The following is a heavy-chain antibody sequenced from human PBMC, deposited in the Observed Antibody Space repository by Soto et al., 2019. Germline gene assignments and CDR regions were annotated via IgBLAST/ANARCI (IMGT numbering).Heavy chain of an antibody. CDR3: AKDQGGSWYEIDY. CDR1: GFTFSNYA. D-gene: IGHD6-13*01. Sequence: EVQLLESGGGLVQPGGSLRLSCAASGFTFSNYAVTWVRQAPGKGLEWVSTISGSGGSTYYADSVKGRFTISSDNSKNTRDLQMNSRRADDTAVYYCAKDQGGSWYEIDYWGQGTLVTVSS. CDR2: ISGSGGST. J-gene: IGHJ4*02. V-gene: IGHV3-23*01.